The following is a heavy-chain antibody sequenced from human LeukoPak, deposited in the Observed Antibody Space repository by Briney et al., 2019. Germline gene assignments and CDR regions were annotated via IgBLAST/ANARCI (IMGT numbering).Heavy chain of an antibody. CDR3: AKTVSSIAARPGYFDY. Sequence: GGSLRLSCAASGFTFSSYAMSWVRQAPGKGLEWVSASSGSGGSTYYADSVKGRFTISRDNSKNTLYLQMNSLRAEDTAVYYCAKTVSSIAARPGYFDYWGQGTLVTVSS. CDR1: GFTFSSYA. J-gene: IGHJ4*02. V-gene: IGHV3-23*01. D-gene: IGHD6-6*01. CDR2: SSGSGGST.